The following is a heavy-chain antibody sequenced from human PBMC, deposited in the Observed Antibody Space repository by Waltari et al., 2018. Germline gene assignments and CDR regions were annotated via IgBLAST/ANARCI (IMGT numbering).Heavy chain of an antibody. CDR2: IYHSGST. CDR1: GYSIRSGYS. CDR3: ARAADDFWRLAFDI. V-gene: IGHV4-38-2*01. J-gene: IGHJ3*02. D-gene: IGHD3-3*01. Sequence: QVQLQESGPGLVKPSETLSLPCAVSGYSIRSGYSWGWLRQPPGKGLEWIGSIYHSGSTYYNPALKSRVTISVDTSKNQFSLKLSSVTAADTAVYYCARAADDFWRLAFDIWGQGTMVTVSS.